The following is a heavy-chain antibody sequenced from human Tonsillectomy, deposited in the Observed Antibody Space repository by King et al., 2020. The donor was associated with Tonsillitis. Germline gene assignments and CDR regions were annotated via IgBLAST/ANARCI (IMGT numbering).Heavy chain of an antibody. V-gene: IGHV5-51*01. D-gene: IGHD3-3*01. CDR3: ARKVGSGYFWIDP. Sequence: EAQLVQSGAEVKKPGESLKISCKGSGYSFTNYWIGWVRQMPGKGLEWVGIIYSGDSDTRYSPSFQGQVTISADKSISTAYMQWGSLKASDTAMYYCARKVGSGYFWIDPWGQGTLVTVSS. CDR1: GYSFTNYW. J-gene: IGHJ5*02. CDR2: IYSGDSDT.